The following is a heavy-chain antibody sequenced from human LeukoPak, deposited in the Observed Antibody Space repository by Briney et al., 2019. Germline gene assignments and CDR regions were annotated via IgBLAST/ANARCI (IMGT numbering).Heavy chain of an antibody. CDR3: ARNYYGSGDVDY. D-gene: IGHD3-10*01. V-gene: IGHV4-39*07. CDR1: GGSISSCTYS. CDR2: FSCSGST. Sequence: SETLSLTCSVSGGSISSCTYSWGWIRQPPGKGLEWIGSFSCSGSTYYNPSLKSRVTISVDTSKNQFSLRLSSVTAADTAVYYCARNYYGSGDVDYWGQGTLVTVSS. J-gene: IGHJ4*02.